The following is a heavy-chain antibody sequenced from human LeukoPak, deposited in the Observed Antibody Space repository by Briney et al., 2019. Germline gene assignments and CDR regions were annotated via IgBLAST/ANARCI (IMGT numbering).Heavy chain of an antibody. CDR2: INPNSGGT. V-gene: IGHV1-2*06. CDR3: ARDQLRGDYYDSSVYYYGSGFDY. J-gene: IGHJ4*02. CDR1: GYTFTGYY. Sequence: ASVKVSCKASGYTFTGYYMHWVRQAPGQGLEWMGRINPNSGGTNYAQKFQGRVTMTRDTSISTAYMELSRLRSDDTAVYYCARDQLRGDYYDSSVYYYGSGFDYWGQGTLVTVSS. D-gene: IGHD3-22*01.